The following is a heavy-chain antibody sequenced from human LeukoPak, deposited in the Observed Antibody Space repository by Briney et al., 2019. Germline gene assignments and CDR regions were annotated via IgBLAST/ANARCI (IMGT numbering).Heavy chain of an antibody. CDR3: ARHSSSWDHYYYYGMDV. D-gene: IGHD6-13*01. CDR2: IYHSGST. CDR1: GYSISSGYY. Sequence: KPSETLSLTCTVSGYSISSGYYWGWIRQPPGKGLAWIGSIYHSGSTYYNPSLKSRVTISVDTSKNQFSLKLSSVTAADTAVYYCARHSSSWDHYYYYGMDVWGQGTTVTVSS. J-gene: IGHJ6*02. V-gene: IGHV4-38-2*02.